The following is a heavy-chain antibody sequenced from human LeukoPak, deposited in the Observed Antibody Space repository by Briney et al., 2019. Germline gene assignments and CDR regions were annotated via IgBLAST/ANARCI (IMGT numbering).Heavy chain of an antibody. Sequence: PGRSLRLSCAASGFTFDDYAMHWVRQAPGKGLEWVSGISWNSGSIGYADSVKGRFTISRDNAKNSLYLQMSSLRAEDTALYYCVQGATMPPVDAFDIWGQGTMVTVSS. CDR3: VQGATMPPVDAFDI. J-gene: IGHJ3*02. V-gene: IGHV3-9*01. CDR1: GFTFDDYA. CDR2: ISWNSGSI. D-gene: IGHD2-2*01.